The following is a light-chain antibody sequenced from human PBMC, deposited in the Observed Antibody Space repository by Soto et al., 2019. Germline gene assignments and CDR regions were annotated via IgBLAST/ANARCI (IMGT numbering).Light chain of an antibody. CDR1: QSVPHNY. J-gene: IGKJ1*01. Sequence: EIVLTQSPGTLSLSPGERVTLSCRASQSVPHNYLAWYQQRPGQAPRLLIYAVSSRATGIPDRFSGSGSGTDFTLTISRLEPEDFAVYYCQQYNNWPPAWPFGQGTKVDIK. CDR3: QQYNNWPPAWP. CDR2: AVS. V-gene: IGKV3-20*01.